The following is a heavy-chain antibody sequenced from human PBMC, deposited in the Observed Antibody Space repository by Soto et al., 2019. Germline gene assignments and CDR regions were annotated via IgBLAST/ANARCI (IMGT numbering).Heavy chain of an antibody. Sequence: PGESLKISCEVSGYTFTNYWIGWVRQMPGKGLEWMAIIHPADSDTRYSPSFQGQVTISADKSISTAYLQWSSLKASDTAMYYCVRPDSSGYYVYWGQGXLVTVSS. J-gene: IGHJ4*02. V-gene: IGHV5-51*01. CDR2: IHPADSDT. CDR3: VRPDSSGYYVY. D-gene: IGHD3-22*01. CDR1: GYTFTNYW.